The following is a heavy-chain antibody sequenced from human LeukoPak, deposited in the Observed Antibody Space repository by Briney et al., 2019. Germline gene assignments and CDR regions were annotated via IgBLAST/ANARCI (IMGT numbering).Heavy chain of an antibody. V-gene: IGHV1-8*01. D-gene: IGHD3-22*01. CDR2: MNPNSGNT. Sequence: ASVKVSCKASGYTFTSYDINWVRQATGQGLEWMGWMNPNSGNTGYAQKFQGRVTMTRNTSISTAYMELSSLRAEDTAVYYCATQTTYYYDSSGHGDYWGQGTLVTVSS. J-gene: IGHJ4*02. CDR3: ATQTTYYYDSSGHGDY. CDR1: GYTFTSYD.